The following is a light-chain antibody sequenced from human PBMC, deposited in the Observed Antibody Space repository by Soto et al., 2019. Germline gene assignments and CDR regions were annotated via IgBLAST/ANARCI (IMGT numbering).Light chain of an antibody. V-gene: IGLV1-44*01. Sequence: QSVLTQPPSASGTPGQRVTISCSGSRSNIGSNTVNWYQQLPGTAPKLLIYSNTQRPSGVPDRFSGSKSGTSASLAISGLQSEDEADYYCAAWDDSLNGSWVFGGGTKLTVL. J-gene: IGLJ3*02. CDR1: RSNIGSNT. CDR3: AAWDDSLNGSWV. CDR2: SNT.